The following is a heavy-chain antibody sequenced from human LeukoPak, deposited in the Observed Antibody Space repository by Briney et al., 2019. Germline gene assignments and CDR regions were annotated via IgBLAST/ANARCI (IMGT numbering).Heavy chain of an antibody. CDR1: RCTHISYT. CDR3: ARGTTITTNYYYGMDV. J-gene: IGHJ6*02. V-gene: IGHV1-69*02. D-gene: IGHD4-11*01. Sequence: SVKVSCKASRCTHISYTLTWVRQAPGQGLEWMGRIIPILGIPNYAQKFQGRVTITADKSTSTAYMDLSSLRSEDTAVYYCARGTTITTNYYYGMDVWGQGTTVTVSS. CDR2: IIPILGIP.